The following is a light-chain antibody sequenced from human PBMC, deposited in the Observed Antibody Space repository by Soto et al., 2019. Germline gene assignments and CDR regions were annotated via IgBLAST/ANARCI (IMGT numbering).Light chain of an antibody. CDR2: DAS. CDR1: QSVSSNY. V-gene: IGKV3-20*01. J-gene: IGKJ1*01. Sequence: IVLTQSPDTLSLSPGERATLSCRASQSVSSNYLAWYQQKLGQAPRLLIYDASRRATGIPDRFSGSGSGTDFTLTISXLEPEDFVVYYCQQYGRSPTFGQGTKVDIK. CDR3: QQYGRSPT.